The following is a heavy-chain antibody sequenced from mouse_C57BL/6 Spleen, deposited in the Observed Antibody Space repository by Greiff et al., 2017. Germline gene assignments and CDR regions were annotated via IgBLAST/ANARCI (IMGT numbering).Heavy chain of an antibody. CDR1: GFSLTSYG. CDR3: ARSLDSSGYVAY. Sequence: QVQLQQSGPGLVQPSQSLSITCTVSGFSLTSYGVHWVRQSPGKGLEWLGVIWSGGSTDYNAAFISRLSISKDNSKSQVFFKMNSLQADDTAIYYCARSLDSSGYVAYWGQGTLVTVSA. D-gene: IGHD3-2*02. J-gene: IGHJ3*01. CDR2: IWSGGST. V-gene: IGHV2-2*01.